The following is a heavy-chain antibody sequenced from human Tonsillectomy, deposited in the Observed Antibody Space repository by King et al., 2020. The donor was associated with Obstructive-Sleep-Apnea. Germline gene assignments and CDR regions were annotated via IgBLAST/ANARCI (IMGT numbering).Heavy chain of an antibody. CDR1: GFTFSSYA. V-gene: IGHV3-30*04. D-gene: IGHD3-16*02. CDR3: ARDFTMIMFGGVIVD. Sequence: QLVQSGGGVVQPGRSLRLSCAASGFTFSSYAMHWVRQAPGKGLEWVAVISYDGSNKYYTDSVKGRFSISRDNSKNTLYLQMNSLRPEDTAMYYCARDFTMIMFGGVIVDWGQGTLVTVSS. CDR2: ISYDGSNK. J-gene: IGHJ4*02.